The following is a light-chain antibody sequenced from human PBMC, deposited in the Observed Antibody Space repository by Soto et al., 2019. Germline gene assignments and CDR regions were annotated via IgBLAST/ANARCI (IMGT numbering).Light chain of an antibody. J-gene: IGKJ1*01. CDR3: QQYNSYPWP. CDR2: KAS. Sequence: DIQMTQSPSTLSASVGDRVTITCRASQSISSWLAWYQQKPGKAPKLLIYKASSLESGVPSRFSGSGSGTAFTLSISSLQPDDFATDYCQQYNSYPWPFGQGTKVEIK. V-gene: IGKV1-5*03. CDR1: QSISSW.